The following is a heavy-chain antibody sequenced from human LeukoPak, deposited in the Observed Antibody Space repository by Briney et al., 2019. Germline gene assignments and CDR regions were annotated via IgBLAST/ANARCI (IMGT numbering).Heavy chain of an antibody. CDR1: GYTFTCYY. J-gene: IGHJ4*02. V-gene: IGHV1-2*02. CDR3: ARIHYYDSSGYYSQSLYYFDY. Sequence: ASVTVSCKATGYTFTCYYMHWVRQAPGQGLEWMGWINSNSGGTNYAQKFQGRVTMTRDTSISTAYMELSRLRSDDTAVHYCARIHYYDSSGYYSQSLYYFDYWGQGTLVTVSS. D-gene: IGHD3-22*01. CDR2: INSNSGGT.